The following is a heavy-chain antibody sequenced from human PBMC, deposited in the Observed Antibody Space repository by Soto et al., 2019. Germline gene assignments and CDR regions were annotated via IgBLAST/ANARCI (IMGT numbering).Heavy chain of an antibody. CDR2: INAGYGNT. CDR3: ARDTGDGTFDF. D-gene: IGHD7-27*01. J-gene: IGHJ4*02. CDR1: GYTSSSYS. V-gene: IGHV1-3*01. Sequence: ASVKVSCKASGYTSSSYSMHWVRQAPGQRLEWMGWINAGYGNTKSSQKFQDRVTISRDTSASTAYMELTSLRSEDTAVYYCARDTGDGTFDFWGQGTLVTVSS.